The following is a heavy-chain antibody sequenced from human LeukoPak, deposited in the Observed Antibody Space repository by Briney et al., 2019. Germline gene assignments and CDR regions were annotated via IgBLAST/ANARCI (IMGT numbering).Heavy chain of an antibody. CDR1: GFTFSRYS. V-gene: IGHV3-7*01. J-gene: IGHJ4*02. D-gene: IGHD5-18*01. Sequence: GGSLRLSCAVSGFTFSRYSMNWVRQAPGKGLEWVANIKKDGSEKYYVDSVKGRFTISRDNAKTSLYLQMNSLRAEDTAVYYCARDLSGVTGYTYGRGIDYWGQGTLVTVSS. CDR2: IKKDGSEK. CDR3: ARDLSGVTGYTYGRGIDY.